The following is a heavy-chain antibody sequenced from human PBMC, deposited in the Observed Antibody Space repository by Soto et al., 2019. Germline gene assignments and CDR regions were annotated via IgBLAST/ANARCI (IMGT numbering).Heavy chain of an antibody. CDR2: IYYSGST. J-gene: IGHJ4*02. V-gene: IGHV4-59*06. Sequence: PSETLSLTCTVSGGSISSYYWSWIRQPPGKGLEWIGYIYYSGSTYYNPSLKSRVTISVDTSKNQFSLKLSSVTAADTAVYYCLTYYYDSSGYYWDYWGQGTLVTVSS. D-gene: IGHD3-22*01. CDR1: GGSISSYY. CDR3: LTYYYDSSGYYWDY.